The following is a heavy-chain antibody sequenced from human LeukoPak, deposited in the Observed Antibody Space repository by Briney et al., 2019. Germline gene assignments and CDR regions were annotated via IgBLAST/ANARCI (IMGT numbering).Heavy chain of an antibody. CDR2: ISYDGSNK. CDR1: RFTFSRYA. D-gene: IGHD3-3*01. J-gene: IGHJ3*02. V-gene: IGHV3-30*04. CDR3: ARSSGTDAFDI. Sequence: GGSLRLSCAASRFTFSRYAMHWVRHAPGKALEWVADISYDGSNKYYADSVKGRFTISRDNSKNTLYLQMNSLRAEDTAVYYCARSSGTDAFDIWGQGTMVTVSS.